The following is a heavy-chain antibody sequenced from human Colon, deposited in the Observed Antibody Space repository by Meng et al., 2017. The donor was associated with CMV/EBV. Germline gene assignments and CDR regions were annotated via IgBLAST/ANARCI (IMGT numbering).Heavy chain of an antibody. V-gene: IGHV1-18*01. CDR1: GYTFNSYG. CDR2: ISAYKDNT. J-gene: IGHJ1*01. Sequence: ASVKVSCKASGYTFNSYGISWVRQAPGQGLEWMGWISAYKDNTNYAQKLQGRVTMTTDTSTSTAYMELRSLRSDDTAVHYCALAITMVRGVIITGEYFQHWGQGTLVTVSS. CDR3: ALAITMVRGVIITGEYFQH. D-gene: IGHD3-10*01.